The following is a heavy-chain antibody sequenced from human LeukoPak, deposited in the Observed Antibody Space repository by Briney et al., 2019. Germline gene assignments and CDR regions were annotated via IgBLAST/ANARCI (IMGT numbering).Heavy chain of an antibody. J-gene: IGHJ4*02. V-gene: IGHV1-2*02. D-gene: IGHD2-2*01. Sequence: GASVKVSCKASGYTFTGYYMHWVRQAPGQGLEWMRWINPNSGGTNYAQKFQGRVTMTRDTSISTAYMELSRLRSDDTAVYYCARSKASIVVVPAAIDYWGQGTLVTVSS. CDR3: ARSKASIVVVPAAIDY. CDR1: GYTFTGYY. CDR2: INPNSGGT.